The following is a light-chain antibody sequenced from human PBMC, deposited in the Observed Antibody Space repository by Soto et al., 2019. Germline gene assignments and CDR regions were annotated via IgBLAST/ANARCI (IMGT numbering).Light chain of an antibody. CDR2: GAS. V-gene: IGKV3-15*01. CDR1: QSINSE. Sequence: EIVMTQSPATLSLSPGERAALSCRASQSINSELAWYQQKPGQPPRLVTYGASTRATGVPARFTGSESGSEFTLTISGLQSEDFAVYYCQQGHNWPLTFGQRTRLEI. J-gene: IGKJ2*01. CDR3: QQGHNWPLT.